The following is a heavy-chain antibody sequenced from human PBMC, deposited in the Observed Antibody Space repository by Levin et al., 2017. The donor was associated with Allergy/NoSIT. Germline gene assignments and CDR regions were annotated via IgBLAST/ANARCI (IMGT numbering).Heavy chain of an antibody. CDR1: GGSISSGGYY. Sequence: SQTLSLTCTVSGGSISSGGYYWSWIRQHPGKGLEWIGYIYYSGSTYYNPSLKSRVTISVDTSKNQFSLKLSSVTAADSAVYYCAVSSTSRYKDYYYYGMDVWGQGTTVTVSS. CDR3: AVSSTSRYKDYYYYGMDV. J-gene: IGHJ6*02. CDR2: IYYSGST. V-gene: IGHV4-31*03. D-gene: IGHD2-2*02.